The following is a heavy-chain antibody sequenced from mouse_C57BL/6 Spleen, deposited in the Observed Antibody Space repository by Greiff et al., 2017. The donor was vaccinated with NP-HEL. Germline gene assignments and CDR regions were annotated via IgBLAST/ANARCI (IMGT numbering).Heavy chain of an antibody. CDR2: IDPSDSYT. J-gene: IGHJ1*03. CDR3: ARRTYGSSHWYFDV. V-gene: IGHV1-69*01. Sequence: QVQLKQPGAELVMPGASVKLSCKASGYTFTSYWMHWVKQRPGQGLEWIGEIDPSDSYTNYNQKFKGKSTLTVDKSSSTAYMQLSSLTSEDSAVYYCARRTYGSSHWYFDVWGTGTTVTVSS. D-gene: IGHD1-1*01. CDR1: GYTFTSYW.